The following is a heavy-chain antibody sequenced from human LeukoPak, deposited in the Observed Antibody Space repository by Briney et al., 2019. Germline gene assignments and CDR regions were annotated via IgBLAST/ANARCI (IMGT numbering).Heavy chain of an antibody. V-gene: IGHV1-2*02. J-gene: IGHJ4*02. CDR2: INPNSGGT. D-gene: IGHD1-26*01. CDR1: GYTFTGYY. CDR3: ARPTLRVSGSSHF. Sequence: ASVKVSCKASGYTFTGYYMHWVRQAPGQGLEWMGWINPNSGGTNYAQKFQGRVTMTRDTSISTAYMELSRLRSDDTAVYYCARPTLRVSGSSHFWGQGTLVTVSS.